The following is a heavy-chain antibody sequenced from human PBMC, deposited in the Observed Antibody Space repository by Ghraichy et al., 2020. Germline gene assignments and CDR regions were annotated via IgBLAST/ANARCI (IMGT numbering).Heavy chain of an antibody. CDR1: GGTFSSYT. V-gene: IGHV1-69*02. CDR3: ARGGAYCGGDCPASEDDAFDI. CDR2: IIPILGIA. J-gene: IGHJ3*02. Sequence: SVKVSCKASGGTFSSYTISWVRQAPGQGLEWMGRIIPILGIANYAQKFQGRVTITADKSTSTAYMELSSLRSEDTAVYYCARGGAYCGGDCPASEDDAFDIWGQGTMVTVSS. D-gene: IGHD2-21*02.